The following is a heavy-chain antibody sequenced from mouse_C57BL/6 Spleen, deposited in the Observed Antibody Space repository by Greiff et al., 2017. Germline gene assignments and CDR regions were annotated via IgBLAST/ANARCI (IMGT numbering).Heavy chain of an antibody. V-gene: IGHV1-82*01. Sequence: QVHVKQSGPELVKPGASVKISCKASGYAFSSSWMNWVKQRPGKGLEWIGRIYPGDGDTNYNGKFKGKATLTADKSSSTAYMQLSSLTSEDSAVYFCARPSGSSYYFDYWGQGTTLTVSS. CDR1: GYAFSSSW. CDR2: IYPGDGDT. J-gene: IGHJ2*01. D-gene: IGHD1-1*01. CDR3: ARPSGSSYYFDY.